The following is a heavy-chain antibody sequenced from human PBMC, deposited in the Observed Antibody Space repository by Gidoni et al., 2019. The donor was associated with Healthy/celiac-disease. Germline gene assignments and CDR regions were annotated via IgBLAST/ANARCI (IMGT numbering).Heavy chain of an antibody. CDR2: IYYSGST. J-gene: IGHJ3*02. D-gene: IGHD6-6*01. V-gene: IGHV4-39*01. CDR3: ARQMYSSSSHAFDI. CDR1: GGSISSSSYY. Sequence: QLQLQESGPGLVKPSETLSLTCTVSGGSISSSSYYWGWIRQPPGKGLEWIGSIYYSGSTYYNPSLKSRVTISVDTSKNQFSLKLSSVTAADTAVYYCARQMYSSSSHAFDIWGQGTMVTVSS.